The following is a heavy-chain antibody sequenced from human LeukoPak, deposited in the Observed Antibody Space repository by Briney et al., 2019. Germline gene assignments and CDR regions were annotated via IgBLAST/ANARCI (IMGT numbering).Heavy chain of an antibody. J-gene: IGHJ4*02. V-gene: IGHV2-70*04. CDR2: IDWDDDK. CDR1: GFSLSPRGMR. D-gene: IGHD1-1*01. CDR3: GRTYNWNDVYFDY. Sequence: SGPALVKPTQTLTLTCTFSGFSLSPRGMRVSWIRHPPGKALEWLARIDWDDDKFYSTSLKTRLTISKDTSKNQVVLTMTNMDPVDTATYYCGRTYNWNDVYFDYWGQGTLVTVSS.